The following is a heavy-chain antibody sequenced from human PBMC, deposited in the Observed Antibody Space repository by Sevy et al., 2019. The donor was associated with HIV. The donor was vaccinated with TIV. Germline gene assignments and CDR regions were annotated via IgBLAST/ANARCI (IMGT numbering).Heavy chain of an antibody. CDR2: ISYDGSNK. J-gene: IGHJ4*02. D-gene: IGHD3-22*01. CDR3: ARDFDSSGYYQHGGY. V-gene: IGHV3-30-3*01. Sequence: GESLKISCAASGFTFSSYAMHWVRQAPGKGLEWVAVISYDGSNKYYADSVKGRFTISRDNSKNTLYLQMNSLRAEDTAVYYCARDFDSSGYYQHGGYWGQRTLVTASS. CDR1: GFTFSSYA.